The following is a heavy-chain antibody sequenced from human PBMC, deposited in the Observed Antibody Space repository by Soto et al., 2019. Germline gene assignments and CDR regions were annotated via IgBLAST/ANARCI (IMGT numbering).Heavy chain of an antibody. V-gene: IGHV4-31*03. CDR2: IYYSGST. D-gene: IGHD6-6*01. CDR1: GGSISSGGYY. J-gene: IGHJ6*02. CDR3: ARDYVRGIAARRVDYYYGMDV. Sequence: QVQLQESGPGLVKPSQTLSLTCTVSGGSISSGGYYWSWIRQHPGKGLEWIGYIYYSGSTYYNPSLKSRVTISVDTSKNQFSLKLSSVTAADTAVYYCARDYVRGIAARRVDYYYGMDVWGQGTTVTVSS.